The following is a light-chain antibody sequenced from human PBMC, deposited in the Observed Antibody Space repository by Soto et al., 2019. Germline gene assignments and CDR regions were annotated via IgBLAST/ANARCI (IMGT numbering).Light chain of an antibody. CDR3: MQALQIPPA. CDR1: QSLLHSNGYNY. Sequence: DIVMTQSPLSLPVTPGEPASISCRSSQSLLHSNGYNYLDWYLQTPGPSPQLLIYLGSNRGSRVRDRFSGSGSGRDLTLTISRVEAEDVGVYYCMQALQIPPAFGQGTRREIK. CDR2: LGS. V-gene: IGKV2-28*01. J-gene: IGKJ5*01.